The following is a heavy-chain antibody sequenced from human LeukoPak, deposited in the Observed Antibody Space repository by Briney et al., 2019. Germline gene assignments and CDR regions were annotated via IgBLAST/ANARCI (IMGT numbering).Heavy chain of an antibody. J-gene: IGHJ4*02. CDR2: INSDGSST. Sequence: PGGSLRLSCAASGFTFSSYWMHWVRQAPGKGLVWVSRINSDGSSTSYADSVKGRFTISRDNAKNTLCLQMNSLRAEDTAAYYCVRGEATVAVDYWGQGTLVTVSS. CDR3: VRGEATVAVDY. D-gene: IGHD4-23*01. V-gene: IGHV3-74*01. CDR1: GFTFSSYW.